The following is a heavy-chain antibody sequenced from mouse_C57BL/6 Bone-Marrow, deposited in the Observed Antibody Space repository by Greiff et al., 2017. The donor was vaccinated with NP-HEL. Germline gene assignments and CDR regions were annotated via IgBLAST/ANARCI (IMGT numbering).Heavy chain of an antibody. V-gene: IGHV1-50*01. CDR3: ARGDDGYYPWFAY. D-gene: IGHD2-3*01. CDR1: GYTFTSYW. CDR2: IDPSDSYT. J-gene: IGHJ3*01. Sequence: QVQLQQPGAELVKPGASVKLSCKASGYTFTSYWMQWVKQRPGQGLEWIGEIDPSDSYTNYNQKFKGKATLTVDPSSSTAYMQLSSLTSEDSAVYYCARGDDGYYPWFAYWGQGTLVTVSA.